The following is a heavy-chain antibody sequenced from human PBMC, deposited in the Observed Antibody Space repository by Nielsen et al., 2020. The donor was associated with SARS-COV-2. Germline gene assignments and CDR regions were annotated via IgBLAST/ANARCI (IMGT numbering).Heavy chain of an antibody. V-gene: IGHV3-23*01. CDR1: GFTFSSYA. CDR3: TSPVDTADY. CDR2: ISGSGGST. J-gene: IGHJ4*02. Sequence: GESLKISCAASGFTFSSYAMSWVRQAPGKGLEWVSTISGSGGSTSYADSVKGRFTVSRDNSKNTLYLQMNSLKTEDTAVYYCTSPVDTADYWGQGTLVTVSS. D-gene: IGHD5-18*01.